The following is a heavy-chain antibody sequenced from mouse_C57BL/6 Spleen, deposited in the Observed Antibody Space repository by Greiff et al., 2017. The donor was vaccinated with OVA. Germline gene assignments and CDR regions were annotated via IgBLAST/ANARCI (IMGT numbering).Heavy chain of an antibody. V-gene: IGHV1-64*01. Sequence: VKLMESGAELVKPGASVKLSCKASGYTFTSYWMHWVKQRPGQGLEWIGMIHPNSGSTNYNEKFKSKATLTVDKSSSTAYMQLSSLTSEDSAVYYCARSMDYGSSPAYWGQGTLVTVSA. CDR2: IHPNSGST. CDR3: ARSMDYGSSPAY. CDR1: GYTFTSYW. J-gene: IGHJ3*01. D-gene: IGHD1-1*01.